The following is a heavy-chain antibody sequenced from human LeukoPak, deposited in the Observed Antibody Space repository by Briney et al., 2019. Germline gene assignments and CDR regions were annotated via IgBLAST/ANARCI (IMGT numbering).Heavy chain of an antibody. CDR2: ISSDGSTT. V-gene: IGHV3-74*01. CDR3: ARGDYFDY. J-gene: IGHJ4*02. CDR1: GFTFRSYW. Sequence: GGSLRLSCAASGFTFRSYWMHWVRQAPGKGLVWISRISSDGSTTTYADSVKGRFTISRDNAKNTLYLQMSSLRGEDTALYYCARGDYFDYWGQGTLVTVSS.